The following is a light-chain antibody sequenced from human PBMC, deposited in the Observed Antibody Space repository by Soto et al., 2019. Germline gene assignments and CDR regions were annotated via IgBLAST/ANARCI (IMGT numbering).Light chain of an antibody. Sequence: QLVLTQSPSASASLGASVKLTCISSSGHSRYDIAWHQQQPGKGPRFLMKVNTEGAHRKGDGMPDRFSGSSSGAERYLIISRLQSEDEADYYCQTWGTGIVVFGGGTKVTVL. CDR3: QTWGTGIVV. CDR2: VNTEGAH. CDR1: SGHSRYD. J-gene: IGLJ2*01. V-gene: IGLV4-69*01.